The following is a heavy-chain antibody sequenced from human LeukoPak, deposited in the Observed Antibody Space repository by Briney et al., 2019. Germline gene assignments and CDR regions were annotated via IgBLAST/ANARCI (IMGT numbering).Heavy chain of an antibody. D-gene: IGHD4-17*01. CDR1: GGSISSYY. CDR2: IYTSGST. V-gene: IGHV4-4*07. CDR3: ARGGITVTGTWYFDL. Sequence: NPSETLSLTCTVSGGSISSYYWSWIRQPAGKGLEWIGRIYTSGSTNYNPSLKSRVTMSVDTSKNQFSLKLSSVTAADTAVYYCARGGITVTGTWYFDLWGRGTLVTVSS. J-gene: IGHJ2*01.